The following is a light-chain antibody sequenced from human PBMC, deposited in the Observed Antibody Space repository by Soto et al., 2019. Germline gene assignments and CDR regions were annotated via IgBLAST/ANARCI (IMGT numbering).Light chain of an antibody. J-gene: IGLJ2*01. CDR2: RNK. CDR1: SSNIGSAY. V-gene: IGLV1-47*01. Sequence: QSVLTQPPSASGTPGQTVTISCSGSSSNIGSAYIYWYQHLPGTAPKLLSYRNKQRPSGVPDRFSASKSGTSASLAISGLRSEDDADYYCAAWDDSLVGFGGGTKLTVL. CDR3: AAWDDSLVG.